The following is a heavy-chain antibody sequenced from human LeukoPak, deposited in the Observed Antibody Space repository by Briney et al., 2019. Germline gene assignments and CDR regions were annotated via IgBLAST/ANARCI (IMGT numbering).Heavy chain of an antibody. CDR1: GFSLSTSGVG. J-gene: IGHJ4*02. CDR3: AREILYDSTGYDV. CDR2: IYYSGST. D-gene: IGHD3-22*01. V-gene: IGHV4-61*08. Sequence: GSGPTLVKPTQTLTLTCTFSGFSLSTSGVGVGWIRQPPGKALEWIGYIYYSGSTNYNPSLKSRVTLSMDTSKNQFSLRLRSVTAADTAVYYCAREILYDSTGYDVWGQGTLVTVSS.